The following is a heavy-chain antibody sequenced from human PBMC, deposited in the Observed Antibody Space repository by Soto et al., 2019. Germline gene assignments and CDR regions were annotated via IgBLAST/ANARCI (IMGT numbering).Heavy chain of an antibody. CDR1: GGSISSYY. J-gene: IGHJ4*02. V-gene: IGHV4-59*08. CDR3: ARLPSGPVVTAR. D-gene: IGHD2-21*02. CDR2: IYYSGST. Sequence: SETLSLTCTVSGGSISSYYWSWIRQPPGKGLEWIGYIYYSGSTNYNPSLKSRVTISVDTSKNQFSLKLSCVTATDTAVYYCARLPSGPVVTARWGQGTLVTVSS.